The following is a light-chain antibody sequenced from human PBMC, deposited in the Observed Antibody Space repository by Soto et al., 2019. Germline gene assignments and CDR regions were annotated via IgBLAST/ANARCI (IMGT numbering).Light chain of an antibody. J-gene: IGKJ1*01. CDR1: QSVSNY. CDR2: AAS. Sequence: EIVMTQSPATLSVSPGERAILSCRASQSVSNYIAWYQQKPGQAPRLLIYAASSRATGIPDRFSGSGSGTDFTLTISRLEPEDFAVYYCQQYGSSPWTFGQGTKVDIK. V-gene: IGKV3-20*01. CDR3: QQYGSSPWT.